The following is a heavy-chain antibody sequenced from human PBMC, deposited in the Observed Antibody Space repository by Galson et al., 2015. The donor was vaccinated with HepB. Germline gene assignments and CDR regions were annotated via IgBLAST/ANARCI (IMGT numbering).Heavy chain of an antibody. CDR2: VYPGDSDT. V-gene: IGHV5-51*01. J-gene: IGHJ4*02. D-gene: IGHD1-1*01. CDR3: ARSYTTMGSVFDY. Sequence: QSGAEVKKPGESLKISCTGSGYSFTTYWIGWVRQMPGKGLEWMGIVYPGDSDTRYSPSFQGPVTISVDKSISTAYLQWSSLKASDTAIYYCARSYTTMGSVFDYWGQGTLVTVSS. CDR1: GYSFTTYW.